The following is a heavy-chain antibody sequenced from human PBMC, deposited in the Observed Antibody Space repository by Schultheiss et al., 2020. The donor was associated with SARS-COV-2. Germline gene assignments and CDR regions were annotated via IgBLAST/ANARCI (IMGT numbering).Heavy chain of an antibody. Sequence: SETLSLTCTVSGGSISSYYWSWIRQPAGKGLEWIGRIYTSGSTNYNPSLKSRVTMSVDTSKNQFSLKLSSVTAADTAVYYCARHALVVPAASFDYWGQGTLVTVSS. CDR3: ARHALVVPAASFDY. D-gene: IGHD2-2*01. V-gene: IGHV4-4*07. CDR2: IYTSGST. J-gene: IGHJ4*02. CDR1: GGSISSYY.